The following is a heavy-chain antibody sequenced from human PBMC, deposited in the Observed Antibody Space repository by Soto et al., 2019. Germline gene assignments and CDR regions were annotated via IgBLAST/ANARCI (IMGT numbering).Heavy chain of an antibody. V-gene: IGHV3-66*04. D-gene: IGHD3-10*01. Sequence: EVHLVESGGGLVQPGGSLRPSCAASGFSVSSNYMYWVRQAPGKGLECVSLIYSGGSTDHADSVKDRFTISRDNSKNTLYLQMNSLRAENTAVYYCARRHYYGSDWGQGTLVTVSS. CDR1: GFSVSSNY. J-gene: IGHJ4*02. CDR3: ARRHYYGSD. CDR2: IYSGGST.